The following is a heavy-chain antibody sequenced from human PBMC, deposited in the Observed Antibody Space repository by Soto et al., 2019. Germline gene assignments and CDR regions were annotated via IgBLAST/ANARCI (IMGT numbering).Heavy chain of an antibody. CDR1: GFTFSSYW. D-gene: IGHD3-9*01. Sequence: GGSLRLSCAASGFTFSSYWMHWVRQAPGKGLVWVSRINSDGSSTSYADSVKGRFTISRDNAKNTLYLHMNSLRAADTAVYYCAREVPSFYEIVTGRRRYYGMVVWGQGTTVTASS. CDR2: INSDGSST. CDR3: AREVPSFYEIVTGRRRYYGMVV. J-gene: IGHJ6*02. V-gene: IGHV3-74*01.